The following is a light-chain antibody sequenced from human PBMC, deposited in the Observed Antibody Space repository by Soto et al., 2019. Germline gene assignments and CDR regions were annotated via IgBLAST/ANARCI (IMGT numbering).Light chain of an antibody. Sequence: DIQMTQSPSTRSASVGDRVTVTCRASQNINSWLAWYQQKPGKAPKLLIYKASSLESGVPSRFSGSGSGTDFTLTINSLQPDDVATYYCQQYTSYSSYTFGQGTKLEIK. CDR2: KAS. CDR3: QQYTSYSSYT. V-gene: IGKV1-5*03. CDR1: QNINSW. J-gene: IGKJ2*01.